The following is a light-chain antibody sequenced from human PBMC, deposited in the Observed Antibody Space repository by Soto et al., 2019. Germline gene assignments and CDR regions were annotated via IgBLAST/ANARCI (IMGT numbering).Light chain of an antibody. V-gene: IGLV2-11*01. CDR2: DVS. CDR3: CSYVGGYSYV. Sequence: QSALTQRRSVSGSPGQSVTVSCIGTSSDVGDYNSVSWYQQHPGKAPKLMIYDVSKRPSGVPDRFSGSKSGNTASLTISGLQAEDEADYYCCSYVGGYSYVFGIGTKLTVL. CDR1: SSDVGDYNS. J-gene: IGLJ1*01.